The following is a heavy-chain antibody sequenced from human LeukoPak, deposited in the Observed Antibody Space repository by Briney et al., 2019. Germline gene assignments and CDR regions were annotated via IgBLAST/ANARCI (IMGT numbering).Heavy chain of an antibody. J-gene: IGHJ4*02. CDR2: ISWNSGSI. V-gene: IGHV3-9*03. CDR3: AKDISRFLEWLSLDY. Sequence: GRSLRLSCAASGFTFDDYAMHWVRQAPGKGLEWVSGISWNSGSIAHADSVKGRFTISRDNAKNSLYLQMNSPRAEDMALYYCAKDISRFLEWLSLDYWGQGTLVTVSS. CDR1: GFTFDDYA. D-gene: IGHD3-3*01.